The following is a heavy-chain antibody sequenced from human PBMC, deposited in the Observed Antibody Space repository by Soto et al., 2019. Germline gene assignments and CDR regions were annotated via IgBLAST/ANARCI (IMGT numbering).Heavy chain of an antibody. CDR2: INHSGST. CDR3: ARGRKKGRAFRHYYDSSGYYYSHPTFDY. V-gene: IGHV4-34*01. Sequence: SETLSLTCAVYGGSFSGYYWSWIRQPPGKGLEWIGEINHSGSTNYNPSLKSRVTISVDTSKNQFSLELSSVTAADTAVYYCARGRKKGRAFRHYYDSSGYYYSHPTFDYWGQGTLVTVSS. CDR1: GGSFSGYY. D-gene: IGHD3-22*01. J-gene: IGHJ4*02.